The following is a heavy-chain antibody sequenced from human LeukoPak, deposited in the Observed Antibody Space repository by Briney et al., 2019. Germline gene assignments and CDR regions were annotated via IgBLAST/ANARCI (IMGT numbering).Heavy chain of an antibody. J-gene: IGHJ4*02. CDR1: GLTFSGYW. D-gene: IGHD2-8*01. CDR2: IKQDGSQT. Sequence: PGGSLRLSCTASGLTFSGYWMSWVRQAPGKGLECVANIKQDGSQTYYVGSVKGRFTISRDNAKNSLYLQMDSLRAEDAAVYYCTKYARSPDDWGQGTVVAVSS. V-gene: IGHV3-7*02. CDR3: TKYARSPDD.